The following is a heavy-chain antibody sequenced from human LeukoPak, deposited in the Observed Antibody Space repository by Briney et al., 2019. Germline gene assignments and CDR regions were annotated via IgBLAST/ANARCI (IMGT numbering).Heavy chain of an antibody. J-gene: IGHJ4*02. CDR2: IYTSGST. Sequence: SETLSLTCTVSGGSISSYYWSWIRQPPGKGLEWIGYIYTSGSTNYNPSLKSRVTISVDTSKNQFSLKLSSVTAADTAVYYCARHARLRDACFDYWGQGTLVTVSS. D-gene: IGHD5-24*01. V-gene: IGHV4-4*09. CDR3: ARHARLRDACFDY. CDR1: GGSISSYY.